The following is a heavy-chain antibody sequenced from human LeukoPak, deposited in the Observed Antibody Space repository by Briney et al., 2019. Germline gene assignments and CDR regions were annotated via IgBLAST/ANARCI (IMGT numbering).Heavy chain of an antibody. CDR3: ARTELRTTALVDY. CDR2: IYYSGST. J-gene: IGHJ4*02. Sequence: PSETLSLTCTVSGGSINSGSYYWGWIRQPPGKGLEWIGTIYYSGSTYYNPSLKSRVTISVDTSKNQFSLKLSSVTAADTAVYYCARTELRTTALVDYWGQGTLVTVSS. V-gene: IGHV4-39*07. CDR1: GGSINSGSYY. D-gene: IGHD1-7*01.